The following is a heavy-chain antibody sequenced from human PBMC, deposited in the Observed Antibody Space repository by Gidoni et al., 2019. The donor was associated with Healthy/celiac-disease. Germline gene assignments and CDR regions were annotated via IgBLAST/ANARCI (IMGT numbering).Heavy chain of an antibody. D-gene: IGHD3-10*01. V-gene: IGHV4-39*07. CDR1: GGSISSSSYY. J-gene: IGHJ4*02. CDR3: ARVFYGSGSYYPHFDY. Sequence: QLQLQESGPGLVKPSETLSLTCTVPGGSISSSSYYWGWIRQPPGKGLEWIGSIYYSGSTYYNPSLKSRVTISVDTSKNQFSLKLSSVTAADTAVYYCARVFYGSGSYYPHFDYWGQGTLVTVSS. CDR2: IYYSGST.